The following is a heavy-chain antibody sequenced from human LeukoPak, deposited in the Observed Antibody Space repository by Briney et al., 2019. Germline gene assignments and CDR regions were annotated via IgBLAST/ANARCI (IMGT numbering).Heavy chain of an antibody. V-gene: IGHV4-59*01. CDR1: GGSISSYY. Sequence: SETLSLTCTVSGGSISSYYWSWIRQPPGKGLEWIGYIYYSGSTNYNPSLKSRVTISVDTSKNQFSLKLSSVTAADTAVYYCAREYVSRFGEFPYGMDVWGQGTTVTVSS. J-gene: IGHJ6*02. CDR2: IYYSGST. D-gene: IGHD3-10*01. CDR3: AREYVSRFGEFPYGMDV.